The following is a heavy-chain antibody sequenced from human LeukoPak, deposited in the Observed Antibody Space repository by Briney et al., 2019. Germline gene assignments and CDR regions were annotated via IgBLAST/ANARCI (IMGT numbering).Heavy chain of an antibody. Sequence: SETLSLTCAVYGGSFSGYYWSWIRQPPGKGLEWIGEINHSGSTYYNPSLRSRITISLDRSKQKFSLKLTSVTAADTAVYFCARGAEYYAIWRGYAGYSDYWGQGISVTVSS. J-gene: IGHJ4*02. CDR1: GGSFSGYY. CDR3: ARGAEYYAIWRGYAGYSDY. D-gene: IGHD3-3*01. CDR2: INHSGST. V-gene: IGHV4-34*01.